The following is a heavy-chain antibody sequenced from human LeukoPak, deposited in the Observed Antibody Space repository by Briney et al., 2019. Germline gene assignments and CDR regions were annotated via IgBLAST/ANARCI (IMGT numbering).Heavy chain of an antibody. J-gene: IGHJ5*02. CDR3: ARSASGYGA. CDR1: GFPFSGYW. CDR2: IDDDGAGT. Sequence: GGSLRLSCAASGFPFSGYWMHWVRQAPGKGLVWVSRIDDDGAGTTYADSVKGRFTISRDNAKNTLYLQMNSLRVEDTAVYYCARSASGYGAWGQGTLVTVSS. D-gene: IGHD5-12*01. V-gene: IGHV3-74*01.